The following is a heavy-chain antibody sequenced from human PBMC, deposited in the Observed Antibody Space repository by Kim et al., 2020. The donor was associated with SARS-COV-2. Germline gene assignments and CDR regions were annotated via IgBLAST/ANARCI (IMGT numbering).Heavy chain of an antibody. CDR3: ARDLIRKYYDILTGYEGMDV. D-gene: IGHD3-9*01. J-gene: IGHJ6*02. Sequence: ASVKVSCKASGYTFTSYGISWVRQAPGQGLEWMGWISAYNGNTNYAQKLQGRVTMTTDTSTSTAYMELRSLRSDDTAVYYCARDLIRKYYDILTGYEGMDVWGQGTTVTVSS. CDR2: ISAYNGNT. V-gene: IGHV1-18*04. CDR1: GYTFTSYG.